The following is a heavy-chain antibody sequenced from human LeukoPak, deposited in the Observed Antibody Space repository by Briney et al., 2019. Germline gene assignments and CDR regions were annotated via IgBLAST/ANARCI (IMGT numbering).Heavy chain of an antibody. D-gene: IGHD3-22*01. CDR2: INHSGST. CDR1: GGSFSGYY. CDR3: ARGPHTGVNYYDSSGYYY. V-gene: IGHV4-34*01. Sequence: SETLSLTCAVYGGSFSGYYWSWIRQPPGKGLEWIGEINHSGSTNYNPSLKSRVTISVDTSKNQFSLKLSSETAADTAVYYCARGPHTGVNYYDSSGYYYWGQGTLVTVSS. J-gene: IGHJ4*02.